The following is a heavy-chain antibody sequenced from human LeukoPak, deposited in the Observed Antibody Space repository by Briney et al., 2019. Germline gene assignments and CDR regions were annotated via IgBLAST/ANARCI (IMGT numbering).Heavy chain of an antibody. CDR3: ARVRGAWIQPNWYAFDI. Sequence: PSETLSLTCAVYGGSLSGYYWSWIRQPPGKGLEWIGEINHSGSTNYNPSLKSRVTISVDTSKIQFSLKLSSVTAADTAVYYCARVRGAWIQPNWYAFDIWGQGTMVTVSS. CDR2: INHSGST. V-gene: IGHV4-34*01. J-gene: IGHJ3*02. D-gene: IGHD5-18*01. CDR1: GGSLSGYY.